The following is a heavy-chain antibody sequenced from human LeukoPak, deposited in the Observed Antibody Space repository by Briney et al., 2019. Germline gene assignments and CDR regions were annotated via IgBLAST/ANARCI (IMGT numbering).Heavy chain of an antibody. Sequence: SETLSLTCAVYGGSFSGYYWSWIRQPPGKGLEWIGEINHSGSTNYNPSLNSRVTISVDTSKNQFYLKLSSVTAADTAVYYCARGLYCSSTSCYTGNWFDPWGQGTLVTVSS. J-gene: IGHJ5*02. CDR2: INHSGST. D-gene: IGHD2-2*02. CDR3: ARGLYCSSTSCYTGNWFDP. V-gene: IGHV4-34*01. CDR1: GGSFSGYY.